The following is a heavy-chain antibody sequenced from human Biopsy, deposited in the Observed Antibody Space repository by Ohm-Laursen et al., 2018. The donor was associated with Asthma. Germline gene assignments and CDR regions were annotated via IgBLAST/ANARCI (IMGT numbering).Heavy chain of an antibody. CDR1: GGYLTGHY. CDR2: IDQSGYT. Sequence: SDTLSLTCTVYGGYLTGHYWNWIRQPPGKELEWIGEIDQSGYTNYNPSLKSRVTISADTSKNQFHLNLSSVTAADTAVYFCARAAITGIRGWFDPWGQGTQVTVSS. V-gene: IGHV4-34*01. J-gene: IGHJ5*02. CDR3: ARAAITGIRGWFDP. D-gene: IGHD1-20*01.